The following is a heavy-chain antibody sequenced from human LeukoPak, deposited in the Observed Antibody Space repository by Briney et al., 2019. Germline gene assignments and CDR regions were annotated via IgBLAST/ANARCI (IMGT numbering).Heavy chain of an antibody. CDR2: LSSSGGST. CDR1: GFTFSNYG. V-gene: IGHV3-23*01. CDR3: AREVSDWFDP. J-gene: IGHJ5*02. Sequence: GGSLRLSCAASGFTFSNYGMNWVRQAPGKGLEWVSALSSSGGSTYYADSVKGRFTISRDNSKNTLYLQMSSLRAEDTAVYYCAREVSDWFDPWGQGTLVTVSS.